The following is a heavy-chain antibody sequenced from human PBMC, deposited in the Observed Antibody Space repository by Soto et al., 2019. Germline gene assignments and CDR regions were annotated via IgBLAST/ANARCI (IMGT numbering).Heavy chain of an antibody. J-gene: IGHJ4*02. Sequence: ASVKVSCKASGYTFTSYAMHWVRQAPGQRLEWMGWINAGNGNTKYSQKFQGRVTITRDTSASTAYMELNSLRAEDAAVYYGAREFVDYNVSGSYYKRIFDCWGQGTLVTVSS. CDR1: GYTFTSYA. CDR2: INAGNGNT. V-gene: IGHV1-3*01. D-gene: IGHD3-10*01. CDR3: AREFVDYNVSGSYYKRIFDC.